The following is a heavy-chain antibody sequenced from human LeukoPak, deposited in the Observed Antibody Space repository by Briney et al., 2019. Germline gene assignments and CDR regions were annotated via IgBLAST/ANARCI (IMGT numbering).Heavy chain of an antibody. CDR2: IKNDGSDK. V-gene: IGHV3-7*01. Sequence: GGSLRLSCEASGFSFSSSWMTWVRQAPGKGLEWVATIKNDGSDKYYVDSVKGRFTISRDNAKNSLYLQMNSLRAEDTAVYYCARDGVDSSSCPFDYWGQGTLVTVSS. D-gene: IGHD6-13*01. J-gene: IGHJ4*02. CDR1: GFSFSSSW. CDR3: ARDGVDSSSCPFDY.